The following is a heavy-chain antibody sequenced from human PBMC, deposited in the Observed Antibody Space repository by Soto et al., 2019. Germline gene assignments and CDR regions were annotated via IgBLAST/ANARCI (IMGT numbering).Heavy chain of an antibody. V-gene: IGHV4-39*01. Sequence: SETLSLTCIVSGDSINSTSYYWGWIRQPPGQGLEWIASIYFSGSTYNNPSLKSRLTVSVDTSKSQFSLKLSSVTAADTALYYCARKRIVAAGNFVDYWGQGYLVTVSS. CDR2: IYFSGST. D-gene: IGHD6-13*01. CDR3: ARKRIVAAGNFVDY. CDR1: GDSINSTSYY. J-gene: IGHJ4*02.